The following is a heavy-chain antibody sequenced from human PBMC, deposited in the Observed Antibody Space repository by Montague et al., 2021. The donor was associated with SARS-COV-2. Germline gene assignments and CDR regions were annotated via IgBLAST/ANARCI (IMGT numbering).Heavy chain of an antibody. CDR1: GGSISSGSYY. CDR3: VRDIAVAGLFDY. D-gene: IGHD6-19*01. J-gene: IGHJ4*02. V-gene: IGHV4-61*02. Sequence: TLSLTCTVSGGSISSGSYYWSWIRQPAGKGLEWIGRISISGSTNYXPSLKSRVTISVDTSKNQFSLKLSSVTAADTAVYYCVRDIAVAGLFDYWGQGTLVTVSS. CDR2: ISISGST.